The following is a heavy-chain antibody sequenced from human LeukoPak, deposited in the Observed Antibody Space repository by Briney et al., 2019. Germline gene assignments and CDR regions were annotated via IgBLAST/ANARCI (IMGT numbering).Heavy chain of an antibody. CDR1: GGSISSGGYY. CDR2: IYYSGST. J-gene: IGHJ4*02. CDR3: ARVRLVIVYSSSVFFDY. Sequence: TSQTLSLTCTVSGGSISSGGYYWSWIRQHPGKGLEWIGYIYYSGSTYYNPSLKSRVTISVDTSKNQFSLKLSSVTAADTAVYYCARVRLVIVYSSSVFFDYWGQGTLVTVSS. D-gene: IGHD6-6*01. V-gene: IGHV4-31*03.